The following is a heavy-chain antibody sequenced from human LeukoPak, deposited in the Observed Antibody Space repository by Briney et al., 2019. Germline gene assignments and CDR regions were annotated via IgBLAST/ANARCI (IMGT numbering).Heavy chain of an antibody. Sequence: GGSLRLSCAASGFTVGTTYMSWVRQAPGKGLECVSLIYVDGRTYYADSVKGRFTISRDNSKNTLYLQVNSLRAEDTAVYYCARRGDGGRSFDYWGQGTLVTVSS. CDR1: GFTVGTTY. D-gene: IGHD4-23*01. CDR3: ARRGDGGRSFDY. V-gene: IGHV3-53*01. CDR2: IYVDGRT. J-gene: IGHJ4*02.